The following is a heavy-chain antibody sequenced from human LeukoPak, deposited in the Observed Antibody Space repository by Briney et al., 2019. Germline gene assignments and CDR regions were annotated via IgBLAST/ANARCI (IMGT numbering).Heavy chain of an antibody. CDR2: IKHDGSEKQDGSEK. CDR3: ARSGRGVDSFYFYMDV. D-gene: IGHD3-10*01. CDR1: GFTFSSYS. J-gene: IGHJ6*03. Sequence: GGSLRLSCAASGFTFSSYSMNWVRQAPGKGLEWVANIKHDGSEKQDGSEKNYVDSVKGRFTISRDNAKNSLYLQMNSLRAEDTAVYYCARSGRGVDSFYFYMDVWGKGTTVTVSS. V-gene: IGHV3-7*01.